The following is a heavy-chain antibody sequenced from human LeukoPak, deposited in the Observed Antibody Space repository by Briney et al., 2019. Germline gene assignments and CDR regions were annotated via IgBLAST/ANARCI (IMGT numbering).Heavy chain of an antibody. CDR1: GYTFTSYG. Sequence: ASVKVSCMASGYTFTSYGISWVRQAPGQGLEWMGWISAYNGNTNYAQKLQGRVTMTTDTSTSTAYMELRSLRSDDTAVYYCARDRGSYGSSDAFDIWGQGTMVTVSS. D-gene: IGHD5-18*01. V-gene: IGHV1-18*01. CDR2: ISAYNGNT. J-gene: IGHJ3*02. CDR3: ARDRGSYGSSDAFDI.